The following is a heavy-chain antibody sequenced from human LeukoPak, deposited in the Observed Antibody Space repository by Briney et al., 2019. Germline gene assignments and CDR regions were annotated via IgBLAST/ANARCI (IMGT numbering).Heavy chain of an antibody. V-gene: IGHV4-4*02. Sequence: SGTLSLTCAVSGGSISSSNWWSWVCQPPGKGLEWIGEIYHSGSTNYNPSLKSRVTISVDKSKNQFSLKLSSVTAADTAVYYCARAGYCSSTSCYAPLDYWGQGTLVTVSS. D-gene: IGHD2-2*01. CDR3: ARAGYCSSTSCYAPLDY. CDR2: IYHSGST. J-gene: IGHJ4*02. CDR1: GGSISSSNW.